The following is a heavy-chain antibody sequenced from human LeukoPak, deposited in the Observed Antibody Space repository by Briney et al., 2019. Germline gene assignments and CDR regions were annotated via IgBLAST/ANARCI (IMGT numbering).Heavy chain of an antibody. CDR1: GFTVSSNY. CDR2: ITGSSTSI. V-gene: IGHV3-48*01. CDR3: AKWESYSSSWYTS. Sequence: GGSLRLSCAASGFTVSSNYMNWVRQAPGKGLEWVSYITGSSTSIYYADSVKGRFTIYRDNSKNTLYLQMNSLRAEDTAVYYCAKWESYSSSWYTSWGQGTLVTVSS. D-gene: IGHD6-13*01. J-gene: IGHJ5*02.